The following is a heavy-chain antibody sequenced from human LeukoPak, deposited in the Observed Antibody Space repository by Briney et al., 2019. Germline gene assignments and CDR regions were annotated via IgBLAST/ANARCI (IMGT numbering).Heavy chain of an antibody. Sequence: GESLRLSCVASGLSISGQWMNWVRQAPGQGLEWVANIKHDGSEEHYVDPVKGRFTISRDDGRNSVSLQMNSVRAEDTAVYYCGYTNNFYHWGQGTLVVVSS. CDR1: GLSISGQW. J-gene: IGHJ4*02. CDR2: IKHDGSEE. CDR3: GYTNNFYH. D-gene: IGHD3-16*02. V-gene: IGHV3-7*01.